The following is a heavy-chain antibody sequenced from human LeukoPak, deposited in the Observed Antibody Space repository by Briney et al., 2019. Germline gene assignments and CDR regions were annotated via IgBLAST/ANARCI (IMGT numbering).Heavy chain of an antibody. D-gene: IGHD5-18*01. J-gene: IGHJ4*02. Sequence: GGSLRLSCAASGFTFSSYWLHWVRQAPGKGLVWVSRINTDGSSTSYADSVKGRFTISRDNAKNTLYLQMNGLRAEDTAVYYCARDQIPAMVIFTCWGQGTLVTVSS. V-gene: IGHV3-74*01. CDR1: GFTFSSYW. CDR3: ARDQIPAMVIFTC. CDR2: INTDGSST.